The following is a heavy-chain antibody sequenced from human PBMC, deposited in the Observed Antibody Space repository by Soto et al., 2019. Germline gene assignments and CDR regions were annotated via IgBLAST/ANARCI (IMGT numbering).Heavy chain of an antibody. CDR3: ARASGTMRSGYNWFDP. CDR2: INAGNGNT. CDR1: GYTFTSYA. V-gene: IGHV1-3*01. Sequence: ASVKVSCKASGYTFTSYAMHWVRQAPGQRLEWMGWINAGNGNTKYSQKFQGRVTITRDTSASTAYMELSSLRSEDTAVYYCARASGTMRSGYNWFDPWGQGTLVTVSS. J-gene: IGHJ5*02. D-gene: IGHD1-1*01.